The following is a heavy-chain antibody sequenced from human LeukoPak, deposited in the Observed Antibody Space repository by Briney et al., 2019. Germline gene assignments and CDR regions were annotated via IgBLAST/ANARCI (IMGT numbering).Heavy chain of an antibody. CDR2: ISYDGSKK. J-gene: IGHJ4*02. CDR3: AAGRILEWLLQDY. CDR1: GFTLSSYA. D-gene: IGHD3-3*01. Sequence: GGSLRLSCAASGFTLSSYAMHWVRQAPGKGLEWVAIISYDGSKKYYADSVKGRFTISRDNSKNTLYLQMNSLRAEDTAVYYCAAGRILEWLLQDYWGQGTLVTASS. V-gene: IGHV3-30*04.